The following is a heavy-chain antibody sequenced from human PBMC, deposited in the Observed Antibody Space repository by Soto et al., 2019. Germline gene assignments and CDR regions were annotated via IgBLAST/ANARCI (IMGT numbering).Heavy chain of an antibody. CDR3: ARSEETYNDVLTGMDLYYYYLGMDV. J-gene: IGHJ6*02. CDR1: GYTFTGYY. CDR2: INPNSGGT. D-gene: IGHD3-9*01. Sequence: ASVKVSCKASGYTFTGYYMHWVRQAPGQGLEWMGWINPNSGGTNYSQKFQGWVTIIRDTSISTAYMEVSRLRSEDTAVYYCARSEETYNDVLTGMDLYYYYLGMDVWGQGTTVTVSS. V-gene: IGHV1-2*04.